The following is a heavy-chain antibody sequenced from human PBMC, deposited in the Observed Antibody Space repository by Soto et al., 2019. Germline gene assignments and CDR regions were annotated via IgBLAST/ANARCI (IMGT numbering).Heavy chain of an antibody. CDR3: ARERDTNCVPDDFDY. D-gene: IGHD2-8*01. J-gene: IGHJ4*02. V-gene: IGHV1-18*01. Sequence: GASVKVSCKASGYTFTSYGISWVRQAPGQGLEWMGGISAYNGNTNYAQKLQGRVTMTTDTSTSTAYMELRSLRSDDTAVYYCARERDTNCVPDDFDYWGQGTLVNVPS. CDR2: ISAYNGNT. CDR1: GYTFTSYG.